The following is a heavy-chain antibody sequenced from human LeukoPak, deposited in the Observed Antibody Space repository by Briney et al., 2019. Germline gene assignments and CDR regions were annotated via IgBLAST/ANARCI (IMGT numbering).Heavy chain of an antibody. CDR1: GFTFSSYT. CDR3: AKDLTVTSTCYFDA. CDR2: ITGRSRDI. Sequence: GGSLRLSCAASGFTFSSYTMNWVRQAPGKGLEWVSSITGRSRDIYYADSVRGRFTISRDNAKNSLYLQMNSLRAEDTAVYYCAKDLTVTSTCYFDAWGQGTLVTVSS. V-gene: IGHV3-21*01. D-gene: IGHD4-11*01. J-gene: IGHJ5*02.